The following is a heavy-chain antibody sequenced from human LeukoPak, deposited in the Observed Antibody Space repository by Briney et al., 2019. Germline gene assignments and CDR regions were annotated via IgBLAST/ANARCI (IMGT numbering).Heavy chain of an antibody. Sequence: GGSLRLSCAASGFTFSSYSMNWVRQAPGQGLEYVSAVTNNGGATYYADSVNSRLRLSINNSKNTLFLQMTSLRTDDTAVYYCVKLRYYDNTGYYFVGAFDIWGRRAIVTVSS. CDR1: GFTFSSYS. CDR2: VTNNGGAT. J-gene: IGHJ3*02. D-gene: IGHD3-22*01. V-gene: IGHV3-64D*06. CDR3: VKLRYYDNTGYYFVGAFDI.